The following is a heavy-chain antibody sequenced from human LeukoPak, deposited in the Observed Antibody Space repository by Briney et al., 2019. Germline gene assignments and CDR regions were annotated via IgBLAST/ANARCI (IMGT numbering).Heavy chain of an antibody. V-gene: IGHV3-66*01. Sequence: GGSLRLSCAASGFTVSTSYMNWVRQAPGKGLEWVSLIYRGGSTNYADSVKGRFTISRDNAKNSLYLQMNSLRAEDTAVYYCARDGIWGQGTMVTVSS. J-gene: IGHJ3*02. CDR1: GFTVSTSY. CDR3: ARDGI. CDR2: IYRGGST.